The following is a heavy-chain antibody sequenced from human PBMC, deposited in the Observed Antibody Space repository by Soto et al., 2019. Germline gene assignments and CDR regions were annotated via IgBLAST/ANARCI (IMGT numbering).Heavy chain of an antibody. CDR3: ARGYYDSTGQSNTFDI. Sequence: PSETLSLTCTVSGASISSSYWSWIRQSPGKGPEWIGYVHYSGSTKYNPSLKSRVTISVDTSKNQFSLKLSSVTAADTAVYYCARGYYDSTGQSNTFDIWGQGTMVTVSS. J-gene: IGHJ3*02. CDR1: GASISSSY. CDR2: VHYSGST. D-gene: IGHD3-22*01. V-gene: IGHV4-59*01.